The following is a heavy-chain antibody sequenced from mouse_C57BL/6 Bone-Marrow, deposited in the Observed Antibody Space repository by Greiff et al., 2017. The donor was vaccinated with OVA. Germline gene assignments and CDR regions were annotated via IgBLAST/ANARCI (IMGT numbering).Heavy chain of an antibody. CDR3: ARGDYYSNYGYAMDY. CDR2: IDPSDSYT. CDR1: GYTFTSYW. J-gene: IGHJ4*01. Sequence: VQLQQPGAELVMPGASVKLSCKASGYTFTSYWMHWVKQRPGQGLEWIGEIDPSDSYTNYNQKFKGKSTVTVDKSSSTAYMQLSSLTSEDSAVYYCARGDYYSNYGYAMDYWGQGTSVTVSS. D-gene: IGHD2-5*01. V-gene: IGHV1-69*01.